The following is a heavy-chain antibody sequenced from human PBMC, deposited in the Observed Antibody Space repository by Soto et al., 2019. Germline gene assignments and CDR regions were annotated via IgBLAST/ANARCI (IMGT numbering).Heavy chain of an antibody. CDR1: GFTFSSYG. CDR2: ISYDGSNK. J-gene: IGHJ4*02. V-gene: IGHV3-30*18. D-gene: IGHD3-9*01. CDR3: AKEERYYDILTGPSDY. Sequence: GGSLRLSCAASGFTFSSYGMHWVRQAPCKGLEWVAVISYDGSNKYYADSVKGRFTISRDNSKNTLYLQMNSLRAEDTAVYYCAKEERYYDILTGPSDYWGQGTLVTVSS.